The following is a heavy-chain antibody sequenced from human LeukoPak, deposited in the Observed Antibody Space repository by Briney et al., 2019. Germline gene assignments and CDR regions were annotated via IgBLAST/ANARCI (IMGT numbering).Heavy chain of an antibody. CDR3: ARGHPLLDY. Sequence: PSDTLSLTCSVYGGPFSGYYWTWLRQPPGKGLEWIGEINHSGGTNYNPSLKSRVTISVDTSKNQFSLKLSSVTAADTAVYYCARGHPLLDYWGQGTLVTVSS. J-gene: IGHJ4*02. CDR1: GGPFSGYY. CDR2: INHSGGT. V-gene: IGHV4-34*01. D-gene: IGHD2-21*02.